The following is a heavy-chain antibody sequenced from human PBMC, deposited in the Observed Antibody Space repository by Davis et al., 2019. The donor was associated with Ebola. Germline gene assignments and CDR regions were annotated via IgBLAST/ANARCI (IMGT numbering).Heavy chain of an antibody. CDR1: GYTFTGYY. D-gene: IGHD1-14*01. CDR2: INPNSGGT. J-gene: IGHJ3*02. Sequence: ASVKVSCKASGYTFTGYYIHWVRQAPGQGLEWMGRINPNSGGTNYAQKFQGRVTMTRDTSISTAYMELSRLRSDDTAVYYCAREGSGTEAFDIWGQGTMVTVSS. CDR3: AREGSGTEAFDI. V-gene: IGHV1-2*06.